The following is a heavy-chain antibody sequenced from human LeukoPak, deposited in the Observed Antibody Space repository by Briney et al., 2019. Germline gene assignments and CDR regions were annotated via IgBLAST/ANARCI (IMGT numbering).Heavy chain of an antibody. Sequence: SEPLSLTCTVSGVSPNSGDYYWRWLRQPPGKSLEGIGNIYSSGTTYYNPSLKSRVIISMDTSRNQFSLNLSSVTAADTAVYFCTRQLGTATTSVVDYWGQGTLVTVSS. CDR1: GVSPNSGDYY. V-gene: IGHV4-39*01. D-gene: IGHD1-7*01. CDR3: TRQLGTATTSVVDY. J-gene: IGHJ4*02. CDR2: IYSSGTT.